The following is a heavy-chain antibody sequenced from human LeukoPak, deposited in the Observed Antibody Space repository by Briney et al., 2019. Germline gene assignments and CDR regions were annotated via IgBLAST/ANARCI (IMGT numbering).Heavy chain of an antibody. V-gene: IGHV3-23*01. D-gene: IGHD1-26*01. J-gene: IGHJ6*03. CDR2: ISASGGSP. Sequence: GGSLRLSCLASGFTFTKYSMNWVRQAPGKGLEWVSGISASGGSPYYADSVKGRFTISRDNSKNTLFLQMKSLRAEDTALYYCAKDLELLSYYYYMDVWGKGTTVTVSS. CDR1: GFTFTKYS. CDR3: AKDLELLSYYYYMDV.